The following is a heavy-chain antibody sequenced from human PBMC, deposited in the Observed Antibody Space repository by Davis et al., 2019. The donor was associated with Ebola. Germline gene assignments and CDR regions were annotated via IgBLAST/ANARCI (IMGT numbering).Heavy chain of an antibody. D-gene: IGHD3-3*01. CDR3: ARIRITVFGVGLGNWFDP. Sequence: AASVKVSCKASGGTFSSYTFSWVRQAPGQGLEWMGRIIPILGVTNYAQKFQGRVTISADISTSTAYMELRSLTFDDTAVYYCARIRITVFGVGLGNWFDPWGQGTLVTVSS. CDR1: GGTFSSYT. V-gene: IGHV1-69*02. J-gene: IGHJ5*02. CDR2: IIPILGVT.